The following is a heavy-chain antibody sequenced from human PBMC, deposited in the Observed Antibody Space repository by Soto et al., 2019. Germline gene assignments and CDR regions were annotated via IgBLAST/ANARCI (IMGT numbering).Heavy chain of an antibody. D-gene: IGHD2-21*02. V-gene: IGHV1-69*02. CDR3: ARRRYCGADCYSKYYYGMDV. CDR1: GSTFSSYT. CDR2: IIPVLGVT. Sequence: QVQLVQSGAEVKKPGSSVKVSCQASGSTFSSYTVSWVRQAPGQGLEWMGRIIPVLGVTNYAQKFKGRVTITAEKSKTTAYMELSSLRSGDTAVYYCARRRYCGADCYSKYYYGMDVWGQGTTVTVSS. J-gene: IGHJ6*02.